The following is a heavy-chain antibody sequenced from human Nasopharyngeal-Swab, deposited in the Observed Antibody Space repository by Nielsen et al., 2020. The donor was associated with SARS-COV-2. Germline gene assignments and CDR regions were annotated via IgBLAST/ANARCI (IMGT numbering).Heavy chain of an antibody. J-gene: IGHJ5*02. V-gene: IGHV4-59*13. CDR2: IYYSGGT. Sequence: PGKGLEWIGYIYYSGGTNYNPSLKSRVTISVDTSKNQFSLKLSSVTAADTAVYYCARGVVGNYDYVWGSYRYDNWFDPWGQGTLVTVSS. D-gene: IGHD3-16*02. CDR3: ARGVVGNYDYVWGSYRYDNWFDP.